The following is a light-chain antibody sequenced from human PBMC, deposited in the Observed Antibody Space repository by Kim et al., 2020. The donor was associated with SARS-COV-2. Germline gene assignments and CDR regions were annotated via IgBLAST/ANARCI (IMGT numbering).Light chain of an antibody. CDR1: SSDVGAYNY. Sequence: GQSLTISFTGTSSDVGAYNYVSWFQQHPGKAPKLIIYDVTKRPSGVSTRFSGSKSGNTASLTISGLQAEDEADYYCNSYSGSNTWVFGGGTQLTVL. V-gene: IGLV2-14*03. J-gene: IGLJ3*02. CDR3: NSYSGSNTWV. CDR2: DVT.